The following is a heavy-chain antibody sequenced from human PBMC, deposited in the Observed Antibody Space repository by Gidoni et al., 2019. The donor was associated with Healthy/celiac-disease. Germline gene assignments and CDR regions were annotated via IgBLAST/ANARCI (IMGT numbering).Heavy chain of an antibody. D-gene: IGHD3-10*01. CDR3: ARGKRIYITMVRGVRSDRFDP. J-gene: IGHJ5*02. Sequence: PSETLSLTCAVYGGSFSGYYWSWIRQPPGKGLEWIGEINHSGSTNYNPSLKSRVTISVDTSKNQFSLKLSSVTAADTAVYYCARGKRIYITMVRGVRSDRFDPWDQGTLVTVSS. V-gene: IGHV4-34*01. CDR2: INHSGST. CDR1: GGSFSGYY.